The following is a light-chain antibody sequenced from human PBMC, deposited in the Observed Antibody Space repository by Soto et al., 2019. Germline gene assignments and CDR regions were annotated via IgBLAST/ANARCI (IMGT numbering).Light chain of an antibody. Sequence: EIVLTQSPATLSLSPGERATLSCRASQSVSSYLAWYQQKPGQAPSLLIYDASNRATGIPARFSGSGSGTDFTLTISSLEPEDFAVYYCQQRSNWPLTFGPGTKVDIK. CDR3: QQRSNWPLT. CDR1: QSVSSY. J-gene: IGKJ3*01. CDR2: DAS. V-gene: IGKV3-11*01.